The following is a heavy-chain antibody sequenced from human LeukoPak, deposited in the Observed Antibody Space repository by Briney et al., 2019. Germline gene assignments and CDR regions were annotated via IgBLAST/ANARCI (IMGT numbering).Heavy chain of an antibody. CDR2: ISSSGSTI. D-gene: IGHD5-18*01. CDR3: ARGGYSSSIGDY. CDR1: GFTFSSYE. V-gene: IGHV3-48*03. Sequence: GGSVRLSCAASGFTFSSYEMNWVRQAPGKGLEWVSYISSSGSTIYYADSVKGRFTISRDNAKNSLYLQMNSLRAEDTAVYYCARGGYSSSIGDYWGQGSLPSVSS. J-gene: IGHJ4*02.